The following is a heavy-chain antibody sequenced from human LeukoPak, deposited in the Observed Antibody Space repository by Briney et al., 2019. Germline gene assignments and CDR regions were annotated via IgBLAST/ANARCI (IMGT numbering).Heavy chain of an antibody. Sequence: ASVKVSCKSSGYXFTGYYVHWVRQAPGQGLEWMGCMNPNSGGTNYAQNFQGRVTMTRDTSITAAYMELSSLRSDDTAVYYSARLYNYGHYFDFWGQGTLVTVSS. CDR1: GYXFTGYY. J-gene: IGHJ4*02. CDR2: MNPNSGGT. CDR3: ARLYNYGHYFDF. D-gene: IGHD5-18*01. V-gene: IGHV1-2*02.